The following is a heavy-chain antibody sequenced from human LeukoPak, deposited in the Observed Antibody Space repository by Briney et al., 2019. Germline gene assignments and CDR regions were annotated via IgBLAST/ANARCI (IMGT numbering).Heavy chain of an antibody. CDR2: IHYSGSA. D-gene: IGHD1-26*01. V-gene: IGHV4-39*01. CDR1: GGSIISSAYS. J-gene: IGHJ5*02. Sequence: SETLSLTRTVSGGSIISSAYSWGWIRQPPGKGLEYIGNIHYSGSAYYNPSLKSRVTLSVDTSNNQFSLRLTSVTAADTAVYYCATLAGESWGQGTLVTVSS. CDR3: ATLAGES.